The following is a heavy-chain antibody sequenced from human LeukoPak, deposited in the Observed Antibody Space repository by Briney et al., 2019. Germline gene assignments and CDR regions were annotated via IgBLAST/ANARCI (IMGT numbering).Heavy chain of an antibody. J-gene: IGHJ4*02. CDR1: GGSISSGGYY. CDR2: MYQSGSS. CDR3: ASAPSYYYDSSGYYWVDY. V-gene: IGHV4-30-2*01. D-gene: IGHD3-22*01. Sequence: SETLSLTCTVSGGSISSGGYYWCWLRQPPGRGLEWIGYMYQSGSSYYNPSLRGRVTISGDRSNNQFSLKLSSVTAADTAVYYCASAPSYYYDSSGYYWVDYWGQGTLVTVSS.